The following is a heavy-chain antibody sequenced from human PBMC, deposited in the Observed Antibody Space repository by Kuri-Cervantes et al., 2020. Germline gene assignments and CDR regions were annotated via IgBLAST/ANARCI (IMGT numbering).Heavy chain of an antibody. V-gene: IGHV1-46*01. D-gene: IGHD4-17*01. CDR2: INPSGGST. CDR1: GYTFTSYY. Sequence: ASVKVSCKASGYTFTSYYMHWVRQAPGQGLEWMGIINPSGGSTSYAQKFQGRVTMTRDTSISTAYMELSRLRSDDTAVYYCARQDVSTVTLDYWGQGTLVTVSS. CDR3: ARQDVSTVTLDY. J-gene: IGHJ4*02.